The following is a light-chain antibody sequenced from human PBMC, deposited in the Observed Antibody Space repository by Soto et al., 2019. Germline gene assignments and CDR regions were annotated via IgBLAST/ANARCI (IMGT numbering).Light chain of an antibody. Sequence: QSALTQPASVSGSPGQSITISCTGTSSDVGDYNYVSWYQQHPGKAPKLMIYDVSNRPSGVSNRFSGSKSGNTASLTISGLQAEDDDDYYCSAYTSSSTLVFGGGTKLTVL. CDR3: SAYTSSSTLV. CDR2: DVS. J-gene: IGLJ3*02. CDR1: SSDVGDYNY. V-gene: IGLV2-14*01.